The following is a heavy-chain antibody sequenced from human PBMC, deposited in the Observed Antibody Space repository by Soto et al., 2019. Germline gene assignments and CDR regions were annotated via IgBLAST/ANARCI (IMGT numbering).Heavy chain of an antibody. D-gene: IGHD2-21*02. CDR3: ARPSRVVTALLYGMDV. CDR2: ILYDGSNT. V-gene: IGHV3-33*01. Sequence: PGGSLRLSCAASGFTFSNYGMHWVRQAPGKGLEWVAVILYDGSNTYYADSVKGRFTVSRDNSKNTLYLQVNSLRAGDTAVYYCARPSRVVTALLYGMDVWGQGTTVTVSS. J-gene: IGHJ6*02. CDR1: GFTFSNYG.